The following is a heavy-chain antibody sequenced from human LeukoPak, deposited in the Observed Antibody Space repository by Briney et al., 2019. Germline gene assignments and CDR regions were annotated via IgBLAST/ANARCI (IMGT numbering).Heavy chain of an antibody. J-gene: IGHJ4*02. CDR1: GGSISSYY. D-gene: IGHD2-15*01. V-gene: IGHV4-59*08. CDR2: IYYSGST. CDR3: ARPGYCSGGSCPFDY. Sequence: SETLSLTCTVSGGSISSYYWSWIRQPPGKGLEWIGYIYYSGSTNYNPSLKSRVTISVDTSKNQFSLKLSSVTAADTAVYYCARPGYCSGGSCPFDYWGQGTLVTVSS.